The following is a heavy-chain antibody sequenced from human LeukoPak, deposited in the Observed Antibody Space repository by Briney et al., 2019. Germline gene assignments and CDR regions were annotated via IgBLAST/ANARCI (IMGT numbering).Heavy chain of an antibody. CDR2: IYYSGST. CDR1: GGSISSYY. D-gene: IGHD4-17*01. CDR3: ARLSTVTTSFDY. V-gene: IGHV4-59*01. Sequence: SETLSLTCTVSGGSISSYYWSWIRQPPGKGLEWIGYIYYSGSTNYNPSLKSRVTISVDSSKNQFSLKLSSVTAADTAVYYCARLSTVTTSFDYWGQGTLVTVSS. J-gene: IGHJ4*02.